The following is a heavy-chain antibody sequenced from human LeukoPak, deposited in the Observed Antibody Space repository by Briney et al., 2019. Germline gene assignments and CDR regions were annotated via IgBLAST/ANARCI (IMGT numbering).Heavy chain of an antibody. Sequence: GGTLRLSCAASGFTFSSYGMSWVRQAPGKGLEWVSAISGSGGSTYYADSVKGRFTISRDNSKNTLYLQMNSLRAEDTAVYYCARRAGAYTHPYDYWGQGTLVTVS. D-gene: IGHD3-16*01. CDR3: ARRAGAYTHPYDY. V-gene: IGHV3-23*01. J-gene: IGHJ4*02. CDR2: ISGSGGST. CDR1: GFTFSSYG.